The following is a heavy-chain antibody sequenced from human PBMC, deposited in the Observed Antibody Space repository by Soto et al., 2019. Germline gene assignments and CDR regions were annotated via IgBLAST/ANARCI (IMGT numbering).Heavy chain of an antibody. CDR1: GFTFSSYW. D-gene: IGHD6-6*01. Sequence: LRLSCAASGFTFSSYWMSWVRQAPGKGLEWVANIKQDGSEKYYVDSVKGRFTISRDNAKNSLYLQMNSLRAEDTAVYYCARDLQAALPSENTFDPWGQGTLVTVSS. CDR2: IKQDGSEK. CDR3: ARDLQAALPSENTFDP. V-gene: IGHV3-7*01. J-gene: IGHJ5*02.